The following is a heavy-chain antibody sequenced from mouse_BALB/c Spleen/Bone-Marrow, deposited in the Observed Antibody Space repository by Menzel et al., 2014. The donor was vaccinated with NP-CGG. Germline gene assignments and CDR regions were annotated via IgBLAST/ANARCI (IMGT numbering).Heavy chain of an antibody. Sequence: EVQLQQSGPELVKPGASVKVSCKASGYAFTSYNMHWVKQSHGKSLEWIGYIDPYSGGTSYNQKFKGKATLTVDKSSSTAYMHLNSLTSEDSAVYYCARRVYYDYYAMDYWDQGTSVTISS. D-gene: IGHD1-1*01. CDR2: IDPYSGGT. CDR1: GYAFTSYN. CDR3: ARRVYYDYYAMDY. J-gene: IGHJ4*01. V-gene: IGHV1S135*01.